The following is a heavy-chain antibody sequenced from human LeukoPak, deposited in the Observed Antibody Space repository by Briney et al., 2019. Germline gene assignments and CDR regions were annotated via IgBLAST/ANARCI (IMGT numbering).Heavy chain of an antibody. D-gene: IGHD3-22*01. CDR2: INPSGGST. Sequence: ASVKVSCKASGYTFTSYYMHWVRQAPGQGLEWMGIINPSGGSTSYAQKFQGRVTMTRDMSTSTVYMELSSLRSEDTAVYYCASKGLLNDDAFDIWGQGTMVTVSS. CDR3: ASKGLLNDDAFDI. V-gene: IGHV1-46*01. CDR1: GYTFTSYY. J-gene: IGHJ3*02.